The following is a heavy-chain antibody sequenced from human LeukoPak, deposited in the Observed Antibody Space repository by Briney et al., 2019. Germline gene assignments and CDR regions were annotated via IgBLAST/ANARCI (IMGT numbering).Heavy chain of an antibody. CDR2: IGDTT. J-gene: IGHJ4*02. CDR1: GFTFSIYA. CDR3: AKAFAFVGANFFDY. V-gene: IGHV3-23*01. D-gene: IGHD1-26*01. Sequence: GGSLRLSCAASGFTFSIYAMSWVRQAPGKGLEWVSAIGDTTYYADSVEGRFTISRDNSKNPLYLQMNSLRAEDAAIYYCAKAFAFVGANFFDYWGQGTLVTVSS.